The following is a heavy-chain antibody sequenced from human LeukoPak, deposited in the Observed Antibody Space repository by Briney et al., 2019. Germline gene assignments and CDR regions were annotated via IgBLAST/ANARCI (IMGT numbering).Heavy chain of an antibody. J-gene: IGHJ4*02. Sequence: GGSLRLSCAASGFTFSNYAMTWVRQAPGKGLEWVSLITGSGETTLYIDSVKGRYTISRDNSKNTLYVQMNSLRVEDTAVYYCAKDRVIGVTTFDYWGQGTLVTVSS. V-gene: IGHV3-23*01. CDR3: AKDRVIGVTTFDY. CDR1: GFTFSNYA. D-gene: IGHD2-21*02. CDR2: ITGSGETT.